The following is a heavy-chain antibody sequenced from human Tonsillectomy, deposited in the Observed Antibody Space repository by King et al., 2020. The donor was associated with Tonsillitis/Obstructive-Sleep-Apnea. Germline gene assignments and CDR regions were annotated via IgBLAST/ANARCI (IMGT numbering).Heavy chain of an antibody. J-gene: IGHJ4*02. V-gene: IGHV3-30*01. CDR2: ISYDGSNK. CDR1: GFTFSSYS. CDR3: ARDGSGSYYSRRPYYFDY. D-gene: IGHD3-10*01. Sequence: VQLVESGGGVVQPGRSLRLSCAASGFTFSSYSMHWVRQAPGKGLEWVAVISYDGSNKYYADSVKGRFTISRDNSKNTLYLQMNSLRAEDTAVYYCARDGSGSYYSRRPYYFDYWGQGTLGTVSS.